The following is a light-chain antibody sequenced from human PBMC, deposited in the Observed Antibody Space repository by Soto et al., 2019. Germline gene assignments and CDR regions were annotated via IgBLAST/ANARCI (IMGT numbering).Light chain of an antibody. V-gene: IGKV3D-15*01. Sequence: IVLTHSPGTLSLSPVERATLSFRSSQSVGSNYLAWYQQKPGQAPRLLIYGTSIRATGIPARFSGSGSGTEFTLTISSLQSEDFAVYYCQQYNNWPPWKFGQGTKVDIK. J-gene: IGKJ1*01. CDR3: QQYNNWPPWK. CDR2: GTS. CDR1: QSVGSN.